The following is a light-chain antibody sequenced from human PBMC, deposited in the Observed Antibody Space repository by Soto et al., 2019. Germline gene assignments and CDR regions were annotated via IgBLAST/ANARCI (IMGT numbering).Light chain of an antibody. CDR1: NSDVGGHNY. CDR3: SSFSSTSTLYV. V-gene: IGLV2-14*01. Sequence: SVLTQPASVSGSPGQSITISCTGTNSDVGGHNYVSWYQHHPGKAPKLMIYEVSNRPSGVSNRFSGSKSGNTASLTISGLQAGDEADYHCSSFSSTSTLYVFGTGTKVTVL. CDR2: EVS. J-gene: IGLJ1*01.